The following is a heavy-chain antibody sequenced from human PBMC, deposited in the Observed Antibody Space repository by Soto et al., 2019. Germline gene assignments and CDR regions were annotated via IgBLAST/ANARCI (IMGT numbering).Heavy chain of an antibody. CDR1: GGTFSSYA. CDR2: IIPIFGTA. D-gene: IGHD6-13*01. CDR3: ARDSTAAAGGSGYYYGMDV. Sequence: QVQLVQSGAEVKKPGSSVKVSCKASGGTFSSYAISWVRQAPGQGLEWMGGIIPIFGTANYAQKFQGRVTITADESTSTAYMGLSSLRSEDTAFYYCARDSTAAAGGSGYYYGMDVWGQGTTVTVSS. V-gene: IGHV1-69*01. J-gene: IGHJ6*02.